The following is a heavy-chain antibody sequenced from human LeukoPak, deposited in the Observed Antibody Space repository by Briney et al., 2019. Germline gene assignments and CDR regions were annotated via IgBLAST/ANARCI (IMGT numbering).Heavy chain of an antibody. CDR1: GYTFTGYY. V-gene: IGHV1-2*02. Sequence: ASVKVSCKTSGYTFTGYYMHWVRQAPGQGLEWMGWINPNSGGTNYAQKFQGRVTMTRDTSISTAYMELSRLRSDDTAVYYCAKAGGGSYLTYFDYWGQGTLVTVSS. CDR3: AKAGGGSYLTYFDY. CDR2: INPNSGGT. D-gene: IGHD1-26*01. J-gene: IGHJ4*02.